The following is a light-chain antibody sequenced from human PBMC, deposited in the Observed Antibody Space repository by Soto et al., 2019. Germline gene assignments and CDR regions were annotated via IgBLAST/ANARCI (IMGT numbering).Light chain of an antibody. V-gene: IGLV1-40*01. CDR2: GNS. Sequence: QSVLTQPPSVSGAPGQRVTISCTGSSSNIGAGYDVHWYQQLPGTAPKLLIYGNSNRPSGVPDRFSGSKSGTSASLAITGLQAEDEADYYCQSYDISLSAPVFGTGTKLTVL. CDR3: QSYDISLSAPV. J-gene: IGLJ1*01. CDR1: SSNIGAGYD.